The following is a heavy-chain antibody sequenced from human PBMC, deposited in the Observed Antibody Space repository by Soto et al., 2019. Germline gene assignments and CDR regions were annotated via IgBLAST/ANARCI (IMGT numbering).Heavy chain of an antibody. V-gene: IGHV3-23*01. J-gene: IGHJ4*02. CDR2: ISGSGGST. CDR3: AAGFHIYSNYFDY. CDR1: GFTFSSYA. D-gene: IGHD4-4*01. Sequence: GGSLRLSCAASGFTFSSYAMSWVRQAPGKGLEWVSAISGSGGSTYYADSVKGRFTISRDNSKNTLYLQMNSLRAEDTAVYYCAAGFHIYSNYFDYWGQGTLVTVSS.